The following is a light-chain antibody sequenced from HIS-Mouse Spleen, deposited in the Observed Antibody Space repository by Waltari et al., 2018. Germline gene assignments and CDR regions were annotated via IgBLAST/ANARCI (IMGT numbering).Light chain of an antibody. CDR3: AAWDDSLSGPV. Sequence: QSVLTQPPSASGTPGQRVTISCSGSSSNIGSHYVYWYQQLPGTAPKPLIYRNNPRPSGVPDRFSGSKSGTSASLAISGLRSEDEADYYCAAWDDSLSGPVFGGGTKLTVL. CDR1: SSNIGSHY. CDR2: RNN. V-gene: IGLV1-47*01. J-gene: IGLJ3*02.